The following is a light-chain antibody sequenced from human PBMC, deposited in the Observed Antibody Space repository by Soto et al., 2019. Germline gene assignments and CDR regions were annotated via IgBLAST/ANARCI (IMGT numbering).Light chain of an antibody. CDR3: LQDYAYPLT. CDR2: SAF. CDR1: QGITND. V-gene: IGKV1-6*01. J-gene: IGKJ4*01. Sequence: AIQMTQSPSSLSACVGDRVTITCRAIQGITNDLGWYQQKPGKAPKLLIYSAFTLHSGVPSRFSGSGSGTEFTLTISSLQPEDFATYYCLQDYAYPLTFGGGTKVEIE.